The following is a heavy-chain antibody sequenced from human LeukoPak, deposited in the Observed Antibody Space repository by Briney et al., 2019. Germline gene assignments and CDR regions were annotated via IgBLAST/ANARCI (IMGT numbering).Heavy chain of an antibody. CDR1: GYTFTSYG. Sequence: ASVKVSCKASGYTFTSYGISWARQAPGQGLEWMGWISAYNGNTNYAQKLQGRVTMTTDTSTSTAYMELRSLRSDDTAVYYCARDPSKWELRPDDAFDIWGQGTMVTVSS. CDR2: ISAYNGNT. CDR3: ARDPSKWELRPDDAFDI. V-gene: IGHV1-18*01. D-gene: IGHD1-26*01. J-gene: IGHJ3*02.